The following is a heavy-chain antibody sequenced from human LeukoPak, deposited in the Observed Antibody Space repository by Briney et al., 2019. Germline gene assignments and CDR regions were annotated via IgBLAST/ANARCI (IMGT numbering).Heavy chain of an antibody. CDR3: ARQRTGWNGEEDY. V-gene: IGHV1-69*06. CDR2: IIPLFGTA. D-gene: IGHD1-1*01. CDR1: GYTFTGYY. J-gene: IGHJ4*02. Sequence: GASVKVSCKASGYTFTGYYIYWVRQAPGQGLEWMGGIIPLFGTANYAQKFQGRVTITADKSTSTAYMELSSLRSEDTAVYYCARQRTGWNGEEDYWGQGTLVTVSS.